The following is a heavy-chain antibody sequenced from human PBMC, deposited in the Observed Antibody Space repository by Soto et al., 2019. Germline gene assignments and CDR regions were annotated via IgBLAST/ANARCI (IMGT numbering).Heavy chain of an antibody. CDR2: IYYSGST. V-gene: IGHV4-59*08. CDR1: GGSISSYY. Sequence: PSETLSLTCTVSGGSISSYYWSWIRQPPGKGLEWIGYIYYSGSTNYNPSLKSRVTISVDTSKNQFSLKLSSVTAADTAVYYCARHERQQLVLPYFDYWGQGTPVTVSS. J-gene: IGHJ4*02. CDR3: ARHERQQLVLPYFDY. D-gene: IGHD6-13*01.